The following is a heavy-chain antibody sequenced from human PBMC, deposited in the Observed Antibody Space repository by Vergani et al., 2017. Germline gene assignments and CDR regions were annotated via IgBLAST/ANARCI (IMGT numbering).Heavy chain of an antibody. V-gene: IGHV1-8*01. Sequence: QVQLVQAGAEVKTPGASVKVSCKASGYTFTSYDINWVRQATGQGLEWMGLMNPNSGNTGYAQKFQGIVTMTRNTSISTAYMEQSSLRSEDTAVYYCARPMTEPRSRYGMDVWGQGTTVTVSS. J-gene: IGHJ6*02. D-gene: IGHD3-22*01. CDR3: ARPMTEPRSRYGMDV. CDR1: GYTFTSYD. CDR2: MNPNSGNT.